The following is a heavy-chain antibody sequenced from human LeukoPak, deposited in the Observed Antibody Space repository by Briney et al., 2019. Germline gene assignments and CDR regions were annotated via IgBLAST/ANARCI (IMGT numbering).Heavy chain of an antibody. CDR3: AKYSSSWYSGAFDI. CDR1: GCTFTSYA. J-gene: IGHJ3*02. Sequence: GGSLRLSCAASGCTFTSYAMSWVRQAPGKGLKWVSGISASGGSTNYADAVKGRFTISRDNSKNTLYLQMSSLRAEDTAVYYCAKYSSSWYSGAFDIWGQGTMVTVSS. CDR2: ISASGGST. D-gene: IGHD6-13*01. V-gene: IGHV3-23*01.